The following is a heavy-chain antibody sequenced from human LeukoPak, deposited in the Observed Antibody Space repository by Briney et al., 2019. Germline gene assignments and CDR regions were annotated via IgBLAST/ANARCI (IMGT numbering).Heavy chain of an antibody. CDR3: ARYSYDSWFDP. CDR2: IYYSGST. J-gene: IGHJ5*02. D-gene: IGHD3-16*01. Sequence: PSETLSLTCIVSGGSISSYYWSWIRQPPGKGLEWIGYIYYSGSTNYNPSLKSRVTISIDTSKNQFSLKLSSVTAADTAVYYCARYSYDSWFDPWGQGTLVTVSS. V-gene: IGHV4-59*01. CDR1: GGSISSYY.